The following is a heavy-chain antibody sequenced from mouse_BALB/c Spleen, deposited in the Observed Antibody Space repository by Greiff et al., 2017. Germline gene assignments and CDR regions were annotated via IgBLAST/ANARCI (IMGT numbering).Heavy chain of an antibody. J-gene: IGHJ4*01. Sequence: EVQLVESGPELVKPGASMKISCKASGYSFTGYTMNWVKQSHGKNLEWIGLINPYNGGTSYNQKFKGKATLTVDKSSSTAYMQLSSPTSEDSAVYYCTRSTVVALYYAMDYWGQGTSVTVSS. CDR1: GYSFTGYT. CDR3: TRSTVVALYYAMDY. CDR2: INPYNGGT. V-gene: IGHV1S135*01. D-gene: IGHD1-1*01.